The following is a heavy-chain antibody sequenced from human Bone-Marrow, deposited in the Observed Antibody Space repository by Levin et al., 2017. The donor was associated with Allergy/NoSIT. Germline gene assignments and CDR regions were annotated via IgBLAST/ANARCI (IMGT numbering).Heavy chain of an antibody. Sequence: GESLKISCAASGFIFSNYDMNWVRQAPGKGLEWVSYITSSSSIIYYRDSVKGRFTISRDNAKNSLYLQMNSLRDEDTAVYYCEALGSTVTEGGWGLGTLVTVSS. CDR1: GFIFSNYD. J-gene: IGHJ4*02. D-gene: IGHD4-17*01. V-gene: IGHV3-48*02. CDR2: ITSSSSII. CDR3: EALGSTVTEGG.